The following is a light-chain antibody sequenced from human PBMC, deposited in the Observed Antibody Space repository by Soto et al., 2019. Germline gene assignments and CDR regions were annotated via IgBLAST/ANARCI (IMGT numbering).Light chain of an antibody. CDR3: SSYTSSVTYL. Sequence: QSALTQPASVSGSPGQSITISCTGTSSDIGGYEYVSWYQQHPGKAPRLMIYEVTYRPSGVSNRFSGSKSGSTASLTIAGLQAEDEADYYCSSYTSSVTYLFGTGTKLTVL. V-gene: IGLV2-14*01. CDR2: EVT. J-gene: IGLJ1*01. CDR1: SSDIGGYEY.